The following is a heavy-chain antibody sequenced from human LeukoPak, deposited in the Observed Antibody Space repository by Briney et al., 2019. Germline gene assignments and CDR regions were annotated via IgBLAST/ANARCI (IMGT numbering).Heavy chain of an antibody. D-gene: IGHD1-1*01. CDR2: ISPNNGGT. CDR1: GYAFTDYY. Sequence: ASVNVSFKASGYAFTDYYIHWVRQAPGRGLEWVGRISPNNGGTLYAQTFLCSVTLTRDTSITTDCMELSRLRYDDTAIYFWATGEGSGATSNDWGQGTLVSVSS. J-gene: IGHJ4*02. V-gene: IGHV1-2*06. CDR3: ATGEGSGATSND.